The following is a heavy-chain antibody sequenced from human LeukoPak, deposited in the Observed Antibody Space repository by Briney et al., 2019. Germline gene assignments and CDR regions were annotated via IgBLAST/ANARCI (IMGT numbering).Heavy chain of an antibody. D-gene: IGHD6-19*01. V-gene: IGHV4-59*08. CDR3: ARGYSSGWGPGAFDI. CDR2: IYYSGST. J-gene: IGHJ3*02. CDR1: GGSISSYY. Sequence: SETLSLTCTVSGGSISSYYWSWIRQPPGKGLEWIGYIYYSGSTNYNPSLKSRVTISVDTSKNQFSLKLSSVTAADTAVYYCARGYSSGWGPGAFDIWGQGTMVTVSS.